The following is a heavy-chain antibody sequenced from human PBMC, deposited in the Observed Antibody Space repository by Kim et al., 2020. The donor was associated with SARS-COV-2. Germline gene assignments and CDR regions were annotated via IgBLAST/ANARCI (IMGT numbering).Heavy chain of an antibody. CDR3: ARVAYRGCLGDVVDI. CDR2: INQDGSEK. V-gene: IGHV3-7*01. J-gene: IGHJ3*02. CDR1: GFTFSSYW. Sequence: GGSLRLSCAASGFTFSSYWMSWVRQAPGKGLEWVANINQDGSEKYYVDSVKGRFTISRDNAKNSLYLQMNSLRAEDTAVYYCARVAYRGCLGDVVDIWGQGTMVTVSS. D-gene: IGHD1-26*01.